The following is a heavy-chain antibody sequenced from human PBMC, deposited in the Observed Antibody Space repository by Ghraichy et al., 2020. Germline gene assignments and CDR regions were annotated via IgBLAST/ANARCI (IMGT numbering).Heavy chain of an antibody. D-gene: IGHD5-24*01. V-gene: IGHV4-59*01. CDR2: IYYSGST. Sequence: SETLSLTCTVSGGSISSYYWSWIRQPPGKGLEWIGYIYYSGSTNYNPSLKSRVTISVDTSKNQFSLKLSSVTAADTAVYYCARDLLEMATNGVDYYYYYGMDVWGQGTTVTVSS. J-gene: IGHJ6*02. CDR1: GGSISSYY. CDR3: ARDLLEMATNGVDYYYYYGMDV.